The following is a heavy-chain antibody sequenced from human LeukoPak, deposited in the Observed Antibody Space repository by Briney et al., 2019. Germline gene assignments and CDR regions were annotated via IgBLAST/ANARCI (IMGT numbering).Heavy chain of an antibody. CDR1: GGSISSYY. CDR2: IYYSGIT. Sequence: SETLSLTCTVSGGSISSYYWTWIRQPPGKGLEWIGYIYYSGITNYNPSLKCRVTMSVDTSKNQFSLKLSSVTAADTAVYYCAREGCSGGSCYSLDYWGQGTLVTVSS. CDR3: AREGCSGGSCYSLDY. D-gene: IGHD2-15*01. J-gene: IGHJ4*02. V-gene: IGHV4-59*12.